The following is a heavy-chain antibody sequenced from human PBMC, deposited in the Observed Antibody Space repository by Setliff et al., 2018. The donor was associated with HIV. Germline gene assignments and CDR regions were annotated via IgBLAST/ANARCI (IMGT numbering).Heavy chain of an antibody. CDR2: INPNTGNP. V-gene: IGHV7-4-1*01. Sequence: SVKVSCKASGYSLTSYSINWVRQAPGQGLEWMGYINPNTGNPTYAQGFTGRFVFSVDTPVSTAYLQIFSLKAEDTAVYYCTRDHTPPPNYDFWSGQIDLRNIFYYMDVWGTGTPVTVSS. J-gene: IGHJ6*03. CDR3: TRDHTPPPNYDFWSGQIDLRNIFYYMDV. CDR1: GYSLTSYS. D-gene: IGHD3-3*01.